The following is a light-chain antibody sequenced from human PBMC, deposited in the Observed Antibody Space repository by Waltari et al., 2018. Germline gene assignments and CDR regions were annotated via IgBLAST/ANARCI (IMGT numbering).Light chain of an antibody. J-gene: IGLJ3*02. V-gene: IGLV3-21*02. CDR1: NLGSQS. CDR3: QVWDSSSDYWV. Sequence: SYVLTQPPSVSVAPGQTARITCDRFNLGSQSVHWYRQKEGQAPVLVVYDDDDRPFGIPERSSGSNSDNTATLTISRVEAGDEADYYCQVWDSSSDYWVFGGGTKLTVL. CDR2: DDD.